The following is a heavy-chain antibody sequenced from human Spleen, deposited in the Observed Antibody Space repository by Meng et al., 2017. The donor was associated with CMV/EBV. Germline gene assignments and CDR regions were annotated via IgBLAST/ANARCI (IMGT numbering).Heavy chain of an antibody. CDR2: ISWNSDSI. J-gene: IGHJ6*02. Sequence: SLKISCAASGFTFDGYAMHWVRQAPGKGLEWVSGISWNSDSIGYADSVKGRFTISRDNAKSSLYLQMNSVRVEDMALYYCAKETPGWYGMDVWGQGTTVTVSS. CDR1: GFTFDGYA. CDR3: AKETPGWYGMDV. V-gene: IGHV3-9*03. D-gene: IGHD6-19*01.